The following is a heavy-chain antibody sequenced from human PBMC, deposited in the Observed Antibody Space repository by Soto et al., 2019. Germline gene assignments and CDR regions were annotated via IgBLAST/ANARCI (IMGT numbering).Heavy chain of an antibody. CDR3: ASTQRQPMPRAGHYGMDV. V-gene: IGHV4-39*01. CDR2: IYYSGST. CDR1: GGSFSSSSYY. Sequence: SETLSLTCTVSGGSFSSSSYYWGWIRQPPGKGLEWIGSIYYSGSTYYNPSLKSRVTIPVDTSKNQFSLKLSSVTAADRAVYYCASTQRQPMPRAGHYGMDVWGQGTTATVSS. J-gene: IGHJ6*02. D-gene: IGHD6-19*01.